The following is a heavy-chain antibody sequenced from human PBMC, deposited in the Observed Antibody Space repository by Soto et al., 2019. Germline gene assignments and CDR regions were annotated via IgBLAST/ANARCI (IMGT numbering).Heavy chain of an antibody. CDR3: ARRSSTYLNEIIYDP. CDR1: RYTFTSYD. V-gene: IGHV1-2*02. J-gene: IGHJ5*02. CDR2: IKPDSGDT. D-gene: IGHD2-2*01. Sequence: VKVSCKASRYTFTSYDIFWVRQSPGQGLEWMGWIKPDSGDTHYAQNFQGRVTMTRDTSINTAYMELNNLVSDDTAVYYCARRSSTYLNEIIYDPWGQGTLVTVSS.